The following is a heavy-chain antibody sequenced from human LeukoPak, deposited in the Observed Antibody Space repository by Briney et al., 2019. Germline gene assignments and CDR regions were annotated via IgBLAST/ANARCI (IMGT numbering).Heavy chain of an antibody. CDR1: GFTFSNYA. CDR2: IHTDGSST. V-gene: IGHV3-74*01. Sequence: PGGSLRLSCAASGFTFSNYAMNWVRQAPGKGLVWVSRIHTDGSSTAYADSVKGRFTISRDNARNTLYLQMNSLRAEDTAVYYCAILNEAAVGSFDYWGQGTLVTVSS. CDR3: AILNEAAVGSFDY. J-gene: IGHJ4*02. D-gene: IGHD6-13*01.